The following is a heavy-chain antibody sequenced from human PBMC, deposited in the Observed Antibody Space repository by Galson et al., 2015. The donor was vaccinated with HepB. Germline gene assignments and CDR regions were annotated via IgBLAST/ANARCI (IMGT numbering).Heavy chain of an antibody. Sequence: SVKVSCKASGGTFSSYAISWVRQAPGQGLEWMGGIIPILGIANYAQKFQGRVTITADKSTSTAYMELSSLRSEDTAVYYCARGIAAAGTYYYYYMDVWGKGTTVTVSS. CDR2: IIPILGIA. CDR1: GGTFSSYA. V-gene: IGHV1-69*10. CDR3: ARGIAAAGTYYYYYMDV. D-gene: IGHD6-13*01. J-gene: IGHJ6*03.